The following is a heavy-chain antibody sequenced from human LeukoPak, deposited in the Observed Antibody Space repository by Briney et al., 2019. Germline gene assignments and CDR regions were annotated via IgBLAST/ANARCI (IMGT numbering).Heavy chain of an antibody. V-gene: IGHV3-21*01. Sequence: GGSLRLSCAASGFSLRRYSMDWVRQAPGEGLEWVSSITGSSSYIYYADSVKGRFSISRDNAENSLFVQMNGQRPEDRAVYFFARDRLEGGETFDSWGEGTLVSVSS. CDR3: ARDRLEGGETFDS. CDR2: ITGSSSYI. J-gene: IGHJ4*02. CDR1: GFSLRRYS. D-gene: IGHD1-1*01.